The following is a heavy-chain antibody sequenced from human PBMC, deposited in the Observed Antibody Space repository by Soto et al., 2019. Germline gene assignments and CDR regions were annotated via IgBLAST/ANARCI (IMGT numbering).Heavy chain of an antibody. CDR2: INHNSGDT. D-gene: IGHD3-22*01. CDR1: GYTFTGYY. J-gene: IGHJ3*02. CDR3: ARDFYYDSGYWAAFDI. Sequence: ASVKVSCKASGYTFTGYYMHWVRQAPGQGLEWMGWINHNSGDTNYAQKFQGRVIMTRDTSISTAYMELSGLRSDDTAVYYCARDFYYDSGYWAAFDIWGQGTMVTVSS. V-gene: IGHV1-2*02.